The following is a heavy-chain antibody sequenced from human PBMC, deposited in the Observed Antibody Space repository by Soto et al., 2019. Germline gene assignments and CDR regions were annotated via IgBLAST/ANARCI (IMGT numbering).Heavy chain of an antibody. Sequence: ASVQVSCKASGYTFTSYAMHWVRQAPGQRLEWMGWINAGNGNTKYSQKFQGRVTITRDTSASTAYMELSSPRSEDTAVYYCARDQGLRYFDWLFNAFDIWGQGTMVT. CDR2: INAGNGNT. CDR1: GYTFTSYA. D-gene: IGHD3-9*01. V-gene: IGHV1-3*01. CDR3: ARDQGLRYFDWLFNAFDI. J-gene: IGHJ3*02.